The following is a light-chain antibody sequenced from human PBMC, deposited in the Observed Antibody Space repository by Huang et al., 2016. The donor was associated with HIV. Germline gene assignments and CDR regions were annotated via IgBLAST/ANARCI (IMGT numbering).Light chain of an antibody. Sequence: DIQMTQSPSSLSASVGVRVTITCRASQSIKKYLNWYQQKPGKATKLLIYGASSLQSVVPSRFSGSGSGTDFTLTISSLQPEDFATYYCQQSYSTLLFTFGPGTKVDI. CDR3: QQSYSTLLFT. J-gene: IGKJ3*01. V-gene: IGKV1-39*01. CDR1: QSIKKY. CDR2: GAS.